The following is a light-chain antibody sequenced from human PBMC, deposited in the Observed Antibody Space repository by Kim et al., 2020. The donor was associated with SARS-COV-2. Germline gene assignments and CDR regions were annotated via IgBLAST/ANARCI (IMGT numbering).Light chain of an antibody. Sequence: GQSVTISCTGSNTAVGEYNYVSWYQQHPGKGPKLLIYDVRERPAGVPARFSGSKSGNAAFLTVSGLQAEDEADYYCCSYAGGYRFVFGTGTKVTVL. CDR3: CSYAGGYRFV. CDR2: DVR. CDR1: NTAVGEYNY. V-gene: IGLV2-11*02. J-gene: IGLJ1*01.